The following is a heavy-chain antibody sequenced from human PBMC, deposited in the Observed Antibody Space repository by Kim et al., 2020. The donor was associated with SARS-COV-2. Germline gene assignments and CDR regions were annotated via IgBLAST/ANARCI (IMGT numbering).Heavy chain of an antibody. D-gene: IGHD4-17*01. CDR3: ARVRRLTTLPHGYGMDV. Sequence: ASVKVSCKASGYTFTSYDINWVRQATGQGLEWMGWMNPNSGNTGYAQKFQGRVTMTRNTSISTAYMELSSLRSEDTAVYYCARVRRLTTLPHGYGMDVWGQGTTVTVSS. V-gene: IGHV1-8*01. CDR1: GYTFTSYD. J-gene: IGHJ6*02. CDR2: MNPNSGNT.